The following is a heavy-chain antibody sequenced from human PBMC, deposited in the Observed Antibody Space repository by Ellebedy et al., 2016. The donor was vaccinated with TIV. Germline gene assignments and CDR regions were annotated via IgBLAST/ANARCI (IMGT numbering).Heavy chain of an antibody. CDR3: ARRGVSGYDLFEYYFDY. J-gene: IGHJ4*02. D-gene: IGHD5-12*01. V-gene: IGHV5-51*01. CDR2: IYPGDSDT. CDR1: GYSFTSYW. Sequence: GESLKISXKGSGYSFTSYWIGWVRQMPGKGLEWMGIIYPGDSDTRYSPSFQGQVTISADKSISTAYLQWSSLKASDTAMYYCARRGVSGYDLFEYYFDYWGQGTLVTVSS.